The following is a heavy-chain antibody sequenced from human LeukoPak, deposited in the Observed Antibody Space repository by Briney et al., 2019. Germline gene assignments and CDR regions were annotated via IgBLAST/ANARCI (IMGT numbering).Heavy chain of an antibody. CDR2: INSDGINT. V-gene: IGHV3-74*01. CDR3: ARDLGQYYDTSDNWFDP. Sequence: GGSLRLSCEVSGFTLSSYTMNWVRQAPGKGLVWVSRINSDGINTSYADSVKGRFTISRDNAKNTLNLQMNSLRAEDTAVYYCARDLGQYYDTSDNWFDPWGQGTLVTVSS. J-gene: IGHJ5*02. CDR1: GFTLSSYT. D-gene: IGHD3-22*01.